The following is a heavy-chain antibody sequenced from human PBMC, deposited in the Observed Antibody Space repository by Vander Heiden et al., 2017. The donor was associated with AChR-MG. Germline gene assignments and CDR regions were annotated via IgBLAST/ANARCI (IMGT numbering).Heavy chain of an antibody. D-gene: IGHD3-10*01. J-gene: IGHJ5*02. V-gene: IGHV4-34*01. CDR1: AGSFRGYY. CDR2: INHSGST. Sequence: QVQLQQWGAGLLKPSETLSLTCAVHAGSFRGYYGSWIRQPQGKGLEWIGEINHSGSTNYNPSLKSRVTISVDTSKNQVSLKLSSVTAADTAVYYCARVPRLWFGELLGWFDPWGQGTLVTVSS. CDR3: ARVPRLWFGELLGWFDP.